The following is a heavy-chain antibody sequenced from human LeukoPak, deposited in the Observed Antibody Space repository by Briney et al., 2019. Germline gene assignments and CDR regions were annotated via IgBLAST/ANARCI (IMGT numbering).Heavy chain of an antibody. Sequence: SETLSLTCTVSGGSISSYYWSWIRQPPGKGLEWIGYIYYSGSTNYNPSLKSRVTISADTSKNQFSLKLSSVTAADTAVYYCATYYYDSSGQHKTTEYFQHWGQGTLVTVSS. CDR3: ATYYYDSSGQHKTTEYFQH. V-gene: IGHV4-59*01. CDR1: GGSISSYY. D-gene: IGHD3-22*01. J-gene: IGHJ1*01. CDR2: IYYSGST.